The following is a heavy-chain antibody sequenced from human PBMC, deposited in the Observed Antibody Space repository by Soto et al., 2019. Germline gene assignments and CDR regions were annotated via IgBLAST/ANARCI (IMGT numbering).Heavy chain of an antibody. J-gene: IGHJ4*02. V-gene: IGHV1-8*01. CDR2: MNPNSGNT. Sequence: ASVKVSCKASGYTFTSYDINWVRQATGQGLEWMGWMNPNSGNTGYAQKFQGRVTMTRNTSISTAYMELSSLGSEDTAVYYCARRRSGSYYRNPIDYWGQGTLVTVSS. CDR3: ARRRSGSYYRNPIDY. CDR1: GYTFTSYD. D-gene: IGHD1-26*01.